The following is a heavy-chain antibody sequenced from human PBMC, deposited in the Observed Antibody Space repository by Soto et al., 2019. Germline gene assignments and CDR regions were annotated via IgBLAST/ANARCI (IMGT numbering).Heavy chain of an antibody. D-gene: IGHD6-19*01. CDR3: VASRGWYGPLAY. CDR1: GGSIINHD. V-gene: IGHV4-59*11. J-gene: IGHJ4*02. CDR2: IYYSGST. Sequence: TSHVAGGSIINHDCSWILQPPGKGLEWIGYIYYSGSTNYNPSLKSRVTISVDTSKNQFSLKLSSVTAADTAVYYCVASRGWYGPLAYWGQRTLVTVSP.